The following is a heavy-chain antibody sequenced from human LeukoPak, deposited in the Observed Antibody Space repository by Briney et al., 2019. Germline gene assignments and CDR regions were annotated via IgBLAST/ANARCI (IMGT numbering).Heavy chain of an antibody. V-gene: IGHV3-21*01. J-gene: IGHJ4*02. CDR2: ISSSSSYI. CDR3: AKDSYGKGDY. Sequence: GGSLRLSCAASGFTFSSYSMTWVRQAPGKGLEWVSSISSSSSYIYYADSVKGRFTISRDNAKNSLYLQMNSLRAEDTAVYYCAKDSYGKGDYWGQGTLVTVSS. CDR1: GFTFSSYS. D-gene: IGHD4-17*01.